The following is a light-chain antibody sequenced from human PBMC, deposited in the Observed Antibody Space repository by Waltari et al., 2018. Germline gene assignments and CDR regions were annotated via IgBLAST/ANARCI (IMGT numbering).Light chain of an antibody. V-gene: IGKV3-15*01. J-gene: IGKJ2*01. CDR1: QSVTTT. Sequence: EIVMTQSPATLSVSPGERAIISCRASQSVTTTLAWYQQKPGHPPRLLIYGASTRATDIPARFSGSGSGTEFTLTITSLQSEDFAVYYCHQYNDGPPFNFGQGTKLEIK. CDR2: GAS. CDR3: HQYNDGPPFN.